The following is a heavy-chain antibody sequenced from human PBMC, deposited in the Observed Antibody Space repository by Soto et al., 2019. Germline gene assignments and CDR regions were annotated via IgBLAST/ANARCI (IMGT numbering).Heavy chain of an antibody. J-gene: IGHJ5*02. Sequence: SETLSLTCTVSGGSISSYYWSWIRQPPGKGLEWIGYIYYSGSTNYNPSLKSRVTISVDTSKNQFSLKLSSVTAADTAVYYCARDGSPRLTGVDPWGQGTLVTVSS. D-gene: IGHD2-15*01. CDR1: GGSISSYY. CDR2: IYYSGST. CDR3: ARDGSPRLTGVDP. V-gene: IGHV4-59*01.